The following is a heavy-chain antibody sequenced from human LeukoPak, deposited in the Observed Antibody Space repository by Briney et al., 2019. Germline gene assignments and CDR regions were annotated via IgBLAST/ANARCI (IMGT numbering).Heavy chain of an antibody. V-gene: IGHV4-59*08. D-gene: IGHD6-13*01. Sequence: PSETLSLTCTVSGGSISSYYWSWIRQPPGKGLEWIGYIYYSGSTNYNPSLKSRVTISVDTSKNQFSLKLSSVTAADTAVYYCARGYSSSWYFNWFDPWGQGTLVTVSS. CDR2: IYYSGST. CDR3: ARGYSSSWYFNWFDP. CDR1: GGSISSYY. J-gene: IGHJ5*02.